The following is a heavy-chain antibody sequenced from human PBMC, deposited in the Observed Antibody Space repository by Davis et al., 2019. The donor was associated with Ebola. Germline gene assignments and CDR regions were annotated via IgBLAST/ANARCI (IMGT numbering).Heavy chain of an antibody. Sequence: SETLSLTCTVSGGSISSYYWSWIRQPPGKGLEWIGYIYYSGSTNYNPSLKSRVTISVDTSKNQFSLKLSSVTAADTAVYYCARARMLGGATLYGMDVWGKGTTVTVSS. CDR3: ARARMLGGATLYGMDV. D-gene: IGHD1-26*01. V-gene: IGHV4-59*01. CDR1: GGSISSYY. CDR2: IYYSGST. J-gene: IGHJ6*04.